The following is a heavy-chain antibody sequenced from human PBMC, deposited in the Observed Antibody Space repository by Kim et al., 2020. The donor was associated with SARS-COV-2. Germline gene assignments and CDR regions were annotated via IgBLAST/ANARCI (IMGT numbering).Heavy chain of an antibody. Sequence: SETLSLTCTVSGGSISSYYWSWIRQPPGKGLEWIGYIYYSGSNNYNPSLKSRVTISVDTSKNQFSLKLSSVTAADTAVYYCARDPYGDYVWFDPWGQGTLVTVSS. J-gene: IGHJ5*02. D-gene: IGHD4-17*01. CDR2: IYYSGSN. V-gene: IGHV4-59*01. CDR3: ARDPYGDYVWFDP. CDR1: GGSISSYY.